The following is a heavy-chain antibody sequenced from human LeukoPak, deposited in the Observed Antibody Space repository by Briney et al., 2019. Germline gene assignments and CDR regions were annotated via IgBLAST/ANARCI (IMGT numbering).Heavy chain of an antibody. D-gene: IGHD5-18*01. Sequence: GGSLRLSCAASGFSFSSYNMNWVRQTPGKGLEWVSSITSSSTYTFYADSVKGRFTISRDNARNSLYLQMNDLRVEDTAVYYCARTARHLDYWGQGTLVTVSS. CDR2: ITSSSTYT. CDR3: ARTARHLDY. V-gene: IGHV3-21*01. J-gene: IGHJ4*02. CDR1: GFSFSSYN.